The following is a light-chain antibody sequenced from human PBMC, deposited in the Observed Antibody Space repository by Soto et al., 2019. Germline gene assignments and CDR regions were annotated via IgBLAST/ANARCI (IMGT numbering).Light chain of an antibody. V-gene: IGKV1-33*01. J-gene: IGKJ4*01. Sequence: DIQMTQSPSSLSASLGDRVTITCKASQDISNYLNWYQQKQGKAPKLLIYDASNLETGVPSRFSGSGYGTDFNFTISSLQTEDIATYYCQQYDNLPLTFGGGTKVDIK. CDR3: QQYDNLPLT. CDR2: DAS. CDR1: QDISNY.